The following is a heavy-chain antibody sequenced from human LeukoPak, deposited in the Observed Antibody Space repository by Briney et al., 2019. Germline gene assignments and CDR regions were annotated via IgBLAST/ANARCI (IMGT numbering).Heavy chain of an antibody. D-gene: IGHD6-19*01. CDR3: ARGVGRPGWYRGEDY. CDR1: GYTFTGYY. V-gene: IGHV1-2*02. CDR2: INPNSGGT. J-gene: IGHJ4*02. Sequence: GASVKVSCKASGYTFTGYYMHWVRQAPGQGLEWMGWINPNSGGTNYAQKFQGRVTMTRDTSISTAYMELSRLRSDDTAVYYCARGVGRPGWYRGEDYWGQGTQVTVSS.